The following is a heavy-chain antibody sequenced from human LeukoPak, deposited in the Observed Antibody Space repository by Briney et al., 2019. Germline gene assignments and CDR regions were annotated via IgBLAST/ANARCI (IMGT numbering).Heavy chain of an antibody. D-gene: IGHD3-22*01. CDR3: ARPITMIAKIGAFDI. V-gene: IGHV3-21*01. J-gene: IGHJ3*02. Sequence: GGSLRLSCAASGFTFSNYAMSWVRQAPGKGLEWVSSISSSSSYIYYADSVKGRFTISRDNAKNSLYLQMNSLRAEDTAVYYCARPITMIAKIGAFDIWGQGTMVTVSS. CDR1: GFTFSNYA. CDR2: ISSSSSYI.